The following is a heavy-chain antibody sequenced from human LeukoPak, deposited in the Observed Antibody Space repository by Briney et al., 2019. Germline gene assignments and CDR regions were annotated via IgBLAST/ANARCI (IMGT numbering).Heavy chain of an antibody. J-gene: IGHJ6*03. CDR2: IYYSGST. Sequence: PSETLSLTCTVSGGSISSYYWSWIRQPPGKGLEWIGYIYYSGSTNYNPSLKSRVPISVDTSKNQFSLKLSSVTAADTAVYYCARLGGYSYGYYYYYMDVWGRGTTVTVSS. V-gene: IGHV4-59*01. D-gene: IGHD5-18*01. CDR1: GGSISSYY. CDR3: ARLGGYSYGYYYYYMDV.